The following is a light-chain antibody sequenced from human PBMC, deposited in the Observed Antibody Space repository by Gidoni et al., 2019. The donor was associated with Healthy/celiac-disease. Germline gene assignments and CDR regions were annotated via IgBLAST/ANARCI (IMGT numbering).Light chain of an antibody. CDR1: SSDVGCYNY. V-gene: IGLV2-14*01. CDR2: DVS. J-gene: IGLJ1*01. Sequence: QAALTQPASGSGSPGQSIPISCTGTSSDVGCYNYVSWYQQHPGKAPKLMIDDVSNRPSGVSNRFSGSKSGNTASLTISGLQAEDEADYYCSSYTSSSTLGVFGTGTKVTVL. CDR3: SSYTSSSTLGV.